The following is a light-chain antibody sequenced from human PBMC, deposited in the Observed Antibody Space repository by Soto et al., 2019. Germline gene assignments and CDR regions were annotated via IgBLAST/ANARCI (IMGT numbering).Light chain of an antibody. CDR2: DAS. Sequence: EIVLTQSPATLSLSPGERATLSCRASQSVSSYLAWYQQKPGQAPRLLIYDASNRATGIPARFSGSGSGTDFTLTISSLEPEDSAVYYCQQSSNWPPTFGQGTKLEIK. J-gene: IGKJ2*01. CDR3: QQSSNWPPT. CDR1: QSVSSY. V-gene: IGKV3-11*01.